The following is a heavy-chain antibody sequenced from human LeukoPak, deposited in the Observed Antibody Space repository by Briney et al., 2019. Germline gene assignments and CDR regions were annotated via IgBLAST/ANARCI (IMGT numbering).Heavy chain of an antibody. CDR3: AREGIAAAGSQYYFDY. J-gene: IGHJ4*02. V-gene: IGHV3-74*01. Sequence: GGSLRLSCAVSGFTLSNYWIHWVRQAPGKGLVWVSQIKGDGSGIQYADSVRGRFTISRDSAGNTLYLQMNSLRAEDTAVYYCAREGIAAAGSQYYFDYWGQGTLVTVSS. CDR1: GFTLSNYW. D-gene: IGHD6-13*01. CDR2: IKGDGSGI.